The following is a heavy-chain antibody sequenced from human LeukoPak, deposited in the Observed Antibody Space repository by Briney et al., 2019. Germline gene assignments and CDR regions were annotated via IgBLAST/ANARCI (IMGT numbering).Heavy chain of an antibody. CDR2: IYYSGTT. CDR3: SIDSISGARYYDH. Sequence: SETLSLTCTVSGGSISSYNWGWIRQPPGKGLEWIHYIYYSGTTNYNPSPKSLVIISLDRPKNQFPLNVNAVTAAVTALDYGSIDSISGARYYDHWGRGTLVSVSS. D-gene: IGHD2-2*01. V-gene: IGHV4-59*01. CDR1: GGSISSYN. J-gene: IGHJ2*01.